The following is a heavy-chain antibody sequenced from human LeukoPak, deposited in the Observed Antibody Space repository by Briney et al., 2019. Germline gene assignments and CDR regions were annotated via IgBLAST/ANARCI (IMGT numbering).Heavy chain of an antibody. Sequence: GGPLRLSCAASGFTFSSYAMHWVRQAPGKGLEWVAVISYDGSNKYYADSVKGRFTISRDNSKNTLYLQMNSLRAEDTAVYYCARAQLWMGLSDYWGQGTLVTVSS. CDR2: ISYDGSNK. V-gene: IGHV3-30*01. J-gene: IGHJ4*02. D-gene: IGHD5-18*01. CDR3: ARAQLWMGLSDY. CDR1: GFTFSSYA.